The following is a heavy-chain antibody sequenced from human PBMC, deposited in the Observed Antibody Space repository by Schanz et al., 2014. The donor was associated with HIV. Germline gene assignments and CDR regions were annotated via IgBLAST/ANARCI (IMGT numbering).Heavy chain of an antibody. J-gene: IGHJ6*02. CDR2: MWYDESHK. CDR3: ARVATWDYYGMDV. V-gene: IGHV3-33*01. CDR1: GFTFSSSG. Sequence: QVQLVESGGGVVQPGRSLRLSCTASGFTFSSSGMHWVRQAPGKGLEWVAAMWYDESHKGYADSVKGRFTISRDNSKNTLYVQMNSLRAEDTAVYYCARVATWDYYGMDVWGQGTTVTVSS.